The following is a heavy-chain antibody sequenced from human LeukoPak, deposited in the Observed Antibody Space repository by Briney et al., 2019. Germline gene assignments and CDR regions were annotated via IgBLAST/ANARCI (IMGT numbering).Heavy chain of an antibody. V-gene: IGHV3-15*01. J-gene: IGHJ1*01. CDR2: IKRETDGGTI. CDR3: TTDRYYDNSELQFQH. Sequence: GGSLRLSCAASGFTLNNAWMSWVRQAPGKGLEWLGRIKRETDGGTIDYAAPVKGRFTISRDDSRNTLYLQMDSLKIEDTALYYCTTDRYYDNSELQFQHWGQGTLVTVSS. D-gene: IGHD3-22*01. CDR1: GFTLNNAW.